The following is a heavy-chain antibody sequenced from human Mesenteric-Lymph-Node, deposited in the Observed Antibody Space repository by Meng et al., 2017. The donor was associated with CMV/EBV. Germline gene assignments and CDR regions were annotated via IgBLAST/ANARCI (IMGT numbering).Heavy chain of an antibody. J-gene: IGHJ4*02. CDR1: GSFFTNYY. V-gene: IGHV1-46*04. CDR2: INPSDGST. D-gene: IGHD4-11*01. CDR3: TRAFTVTTENDF. Sequence: SCKASGSFFTNYYMYWVRQAPGQGLELMGLINPSDGSTNYARKWLGRVTMASDTSTNTVYMELSSLRSEDTAVYYCTRAFTVTTENDFWGQGTLVTVSS.